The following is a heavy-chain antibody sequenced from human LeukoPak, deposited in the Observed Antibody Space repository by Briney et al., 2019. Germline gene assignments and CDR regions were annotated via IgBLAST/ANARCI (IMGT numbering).Heavy chain of an antibody. V-gene: IGHV3-74*01. CDR2: INSDGSST. J-gene: IGHJ4*02. CDR3: AKNARWFFDY. Sequence: PGGSLRLSCAASGFTFNIYWMHWVRQAPGKGLVWVSRINSDGSSTRYAGSVKGRFTISRDNSKNTLYLQMNSLRAEDTAVYYCAKNARWFFDYWGQGTLVTVSS. D-gene: IGHD3-10*01. CDR1: GFTFNIYW.